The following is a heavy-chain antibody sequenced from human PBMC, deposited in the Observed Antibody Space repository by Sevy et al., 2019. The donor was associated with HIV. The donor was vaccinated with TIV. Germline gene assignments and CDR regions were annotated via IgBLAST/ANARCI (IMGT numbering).Heavy chain of an antibody. V-gene: IGHV3-49*03. D-gene: IGHD3-16*01. CDR2: IRSKTYGGTT. CDR3: ARVRGTISPYYYFGMDV. CDR1: GFNFGDYA. Sequence: GGSLRLSCTASGFNFGDYAMSWCRQAPGKGLEWIGFIRSKTYGGTTEYAASVKGRFTISRDDSNSIASLQMNSLKTEDTAVYYCARVRGTISPYYYFGMDVWGQRTTVTDSS. J-gene: IGHJ6*02.